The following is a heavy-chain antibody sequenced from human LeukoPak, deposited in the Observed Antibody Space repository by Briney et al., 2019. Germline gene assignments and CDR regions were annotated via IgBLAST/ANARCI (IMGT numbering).Heavy chain of an antibody. Sequence: PGGSLRLSCVASGFTFSSYEMNWVRQAPGKGLEWVSYISSSGSTIYYADSVKGRFTISRDNAKNSLYLQMNSLRAEDTAVYYCAGTPKWSDSKGGEFDYWGQGTLVTVSS. CDR2: ISSSGSTI. D-gene: IGHD2-15*01. CDR3: AGTPKWSDSKGGEFDY. J-gene: IGHJ4*02. V-gene: IGHV3-48*03. CDR1: GFTFSSYE.